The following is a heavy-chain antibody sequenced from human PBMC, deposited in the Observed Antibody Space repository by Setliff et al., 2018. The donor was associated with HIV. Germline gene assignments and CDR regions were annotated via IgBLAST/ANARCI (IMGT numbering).Heavy chain of an antibody. CDR3: ARDRALRFSQSPSFNYFDV. D-gene: IGHD3-10*01. CDR2: IYSTGHS. CDR1: GYSITNGNY. V-gene: IGHV4-38-2*02. Sequence: SETLSLTCLVFGYSITNGNYWAWIRQSPGKGLEWIGSIYSTGHSYYNTSHTSRLTMSVDTAKNRFSLKLISVTAADTAVYYCARDRALRFSQSPSFNYFDVWGQGALVTVSS. J-gene: IGHJ4*02.